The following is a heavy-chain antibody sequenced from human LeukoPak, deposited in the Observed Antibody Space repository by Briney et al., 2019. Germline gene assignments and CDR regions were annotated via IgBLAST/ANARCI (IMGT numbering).Heavy chain of an antibody. CDR1: GFTFNSYG. D-gene: IGHD2-15*01. J-gene: IGHJ6*02. V-gene: IGHV3-21*01. CDR3: ARLAVVAATEDPYYYKYGMDV. Sequence: GGSLRLSCAASGFTFNSYGMNWVRQAPGKGLEWVSSISTSISYIYYADSVKGRFTISRDNAKNSLYLQMNSLRAEDTAVYYCARLAVVAATEDPYYYKYGMDVWGQGTTVTVSS. CDR2: ISTSISYI.